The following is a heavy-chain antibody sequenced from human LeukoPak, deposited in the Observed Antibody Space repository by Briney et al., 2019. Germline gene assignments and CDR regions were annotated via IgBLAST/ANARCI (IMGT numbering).Heavy chain of an antibody. J-gene: IGHJ4*02. CDR3: ARQKVGATYFDY. D-gene: IGHD1-26*01. CDR1: GGSISSSSYY. V-gene: IGHV4-39*01. Sequence: PSXTLSLTCTVSGGSISSSSYYWGWIRQPPGKGLEWIGSIYYSGSTYYNPSLKSRVTISVDTSKNQFSLKLSSVTAADTAVYYCARQKVGATYFDYWGQGTLVTVSS. CDR2: IYYSGST.